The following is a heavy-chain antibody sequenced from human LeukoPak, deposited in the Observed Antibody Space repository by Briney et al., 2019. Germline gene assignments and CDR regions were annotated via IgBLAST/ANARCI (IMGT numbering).Heavy chain of an antibody. J-gene: IGHJ4*02. CDR2: ISGSGGST. Sequence: ASLRLSCAASGFTFSSYAMSWVRQAPGKGLEWVSAISGSGGSTYYADSVKGRFTISRDSSKNTLYLQMNSLRAEDTAVYYCAKDGTVVTLYYFDYWGQGTLVTVSS. CDR3: AKDGTVVTLYYFDY. D-gene: IGHD4-23*01. V-gene: IGHV3-23*01. CDR1: GFTFSSYA.